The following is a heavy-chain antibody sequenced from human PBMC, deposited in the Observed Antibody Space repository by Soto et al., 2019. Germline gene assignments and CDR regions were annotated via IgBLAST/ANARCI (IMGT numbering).Heavy chain of an antibody. Sequence: QVQLVQSGAEVKKPGSSVKVSCRASGGTFNSYTLSWVRQAPGQGLEWLGRFIPVLGVTNYAQKFQGRVTLTADKSTSTAYMELNNLTSEDTAVYYCARGAAAAGTRYNWFDPWGQGTLVTVSS. D-gene: IGHD6-13*01. CDR3: ARGAAAAGTRYNWFDP. V-gene: IGHV1-69*02. CDR2: FIPVLGVT. J-gene: IGHJ5*02. CDR1: GGTFNSYT.